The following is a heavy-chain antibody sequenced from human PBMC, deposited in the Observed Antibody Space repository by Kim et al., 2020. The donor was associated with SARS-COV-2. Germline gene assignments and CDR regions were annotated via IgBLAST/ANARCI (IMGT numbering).Heavy chain of an antibody. Sequence: ASVKVSCKTSGHFFTRDSIHWVRQAPGQGLEWMGGIDCGNGNTIYSQKFQGRVTFTTDTSASTASMELSFLRSEDSAVYYCLGGFYFDYWGQGTLVTVSS. D-gene: IGHD3-16*01. J-gene: IGHJ4*02. CDR1: GHFFTRDS. CDR3: LGGFYFDY. CDR2: IDCGNGNT. V-gene: IGHV1-3*01.